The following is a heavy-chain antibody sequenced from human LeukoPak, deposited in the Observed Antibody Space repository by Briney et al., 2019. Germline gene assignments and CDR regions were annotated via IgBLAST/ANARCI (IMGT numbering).Heavy chain of an antibody. V-gene: IGHV4-59*01. Sequence: SETLSLTCTVSGGSISSYYWSWIRQPPGKGLEWIGYIYYSGSTNYNPSLKSRVTISVDTSKNQFSLKLSSVTAADTAAYYCARVCSSTSCYRSDAFDIWGQGTMVTVSS. CDR2: IYYSGST. D-gene: IGHD2-2*02. CDR3: ARVCSSTSCYRSDAFDI. J-gene: IGHJ3*02. CDR1: GGSISSYY.